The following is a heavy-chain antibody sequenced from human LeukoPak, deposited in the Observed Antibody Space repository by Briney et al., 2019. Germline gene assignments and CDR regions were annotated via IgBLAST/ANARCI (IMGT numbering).Heavy chain of an antibody. CDR1: GFTFSDYY. Sequence: GGSLRLSCAASGFTFSDYYMSWIRQAPGKGLEWVSYISSGGSSIYYADSVKGRFTISRDNAKNSLSLQMNSLGAEDTAVYYCARGGYSSGWYSSPDYWGQGTLVTVSS. V-gene: IGHV3-11*01. CDR2: ISSGGSSI. CDR3: ARGGYSSGWYSSPDY. D-gene: IGHD6-19*01. J-gene: IGHJ4*02.